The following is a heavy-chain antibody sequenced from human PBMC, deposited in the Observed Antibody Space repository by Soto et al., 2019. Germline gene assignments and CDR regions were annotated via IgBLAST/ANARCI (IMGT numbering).Heavy chain of an antibody. J-gene: IGHJ6*02. CDR2: IMPIFRAP. V-gene: IGHV1-69*12. CDR1: GGAFSDYA. Sequence: QVQLVQSGAEVKKPGSSVKVSCKASGGAFSDYAFSWVLQAPGQELEWLGGIMPIFRAPDYAQKFQGRVTITADEFTRTAYMEMNSLRSEDTAVYYCASWLKGPDIGNYYYGMDVWGQRTTVTVS. CDR3: ASWLKGPDIGNYYYGMDV. D-gene: IGHD6-19*01.